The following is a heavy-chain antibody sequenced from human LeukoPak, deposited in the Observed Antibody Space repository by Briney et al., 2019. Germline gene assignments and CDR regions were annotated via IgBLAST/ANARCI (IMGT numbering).Heavy chain of an antibody. J-gene: IGHJ4*02. D-gene: IGHD1-1*01. CDR1: GYTLTGYY. CDR2: INPNSGGT. Sequence: ASVKVSCKASGYTLTGYYMHWVRQAPGQGLEWMGWINPNSGGTNYAQKFQGRVTMTRDTSINTAYMELSRLESDDSAVYYCAREGAGRNDYWGLGTLVTVSS. V-gene: IGHV1-2*02. CDR3: AREGAGRNDY.